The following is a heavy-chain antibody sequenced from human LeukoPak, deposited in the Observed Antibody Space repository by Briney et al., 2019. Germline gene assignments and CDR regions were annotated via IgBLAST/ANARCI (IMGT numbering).Heavy chain of an antibody. J-gene: IGHJ6*02. V-gene: IGHV4-34*01. CDR2: INHSGST. CDR3: ASRSYGETNYYYGMDV. D-gene: IGHD4-17*01. CDR1: GGSFSGYY. Sequence: KPSETLSLTCAVYGGSFSGYYWSWIRQPPGEGLEWIGEINHSGSTSYNPSLKSRVTISVDTSKNQFSLKLSSVTAADTAVYYCASRSYGETNYYYGMDVWGQGTTVTVSS.